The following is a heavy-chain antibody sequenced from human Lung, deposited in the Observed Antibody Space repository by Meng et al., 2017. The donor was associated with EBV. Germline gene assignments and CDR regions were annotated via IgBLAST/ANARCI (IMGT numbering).Heavy chain of an antibody. CDR3: ARGRRNEPLFDY. D-gene: IGHD1-14*01. J-gene: IGHJ4*02. V-gene: IGHV1-69*13. Sequence: QVQLVQSGATVKKPGSSVKVACKTAGDSFSTQTFSWVRQAPGQGLEWMGGLIAVFDKTKAAPRFQDRVTFTADESTSTAYMELSSLTFDDTAVYFCARGRRNEPLFDYWGQGTLVTVSS. CDR2: LIAVFDKT. CDR1: GDSFSTQT.